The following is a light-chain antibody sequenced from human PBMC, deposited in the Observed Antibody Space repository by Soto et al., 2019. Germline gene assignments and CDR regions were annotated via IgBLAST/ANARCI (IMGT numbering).Light chain of an antibody. V-gene: IGKV4-1*01. CDR1: QNNKNY. CDR3: QHYYSSWT. J-gene: IGKJ1*01. CDR2: WAS. Sequence: DIVMTQSPDSLAVSLGERATINCKSSQNNKNYLAWHQQKAGQPPKLIIDWASTRASGVPDRFSGSGSGTDFTLTISSLQAEDVAVYYCQHYYSSWTFGQGTKVEIK.